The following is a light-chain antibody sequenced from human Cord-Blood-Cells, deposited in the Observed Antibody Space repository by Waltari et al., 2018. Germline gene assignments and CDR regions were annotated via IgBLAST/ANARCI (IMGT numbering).Light chain of an antibody. Sequence: QSVLTQPPSVSGAPGQRVTISCTGSSSNIGAGYDVHWYQQLPGTAPKLLIYGTSLPPSGVPDRFSGSKSGTSASLAITGLQAEDDADYYCQSYDSSLSGSVFGGGTKLTVL. CDR3: QSYDSSLSGSV. V-gene: IGLV1-40*01. J-gene: IGLJ2*01. CDR1: SSNIGAGYD. CDR2: GTS.